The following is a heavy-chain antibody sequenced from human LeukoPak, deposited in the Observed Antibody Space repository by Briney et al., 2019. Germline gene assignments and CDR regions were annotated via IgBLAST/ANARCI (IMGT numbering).Heavy chain of an antibody. D-gene: IGHD3-9*01. CDR1: GYSISSGYY. V-gene: IGHV4-38-2*01. CDR3: ARGLRYFDWLSWFDP. Sequence: PSETLSLTCAVSGYSISSGYYWGWIRQPPGKGLEWIGSIYHSGSTYYNPSLKSRVTISVDTSKNQFSLKLSSVTAADTAVYYCARGLRYFDWLSWFDPWGQGTLVTVSS. J-gene: IGHJ5*02. CDR2: IYHSGST.